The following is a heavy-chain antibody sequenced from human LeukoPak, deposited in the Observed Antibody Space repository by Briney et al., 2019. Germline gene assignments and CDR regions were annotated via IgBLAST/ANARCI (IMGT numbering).Heavy chain of an antibody. J-gene: IGHJ4*02. D-gene: IGHD1-1*01. CDR3: AXXXYNQNYFDY. Sequence: KXSGXTFTSYAMHWVRQAPGQRLEWMGWINAGNGNTKYSQEFQGRVTITRDTSASTAYMELSSLRSEDMAVYYCAXXXYNQNYFDYWGQGTLVTVSS. CDR1: GXTFTSYA. CDR2: INAGNGNT. V-gene: IGHV1-3*03.